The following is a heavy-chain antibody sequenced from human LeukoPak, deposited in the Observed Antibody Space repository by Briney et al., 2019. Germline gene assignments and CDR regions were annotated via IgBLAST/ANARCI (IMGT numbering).Heavy chain of an antibody. CDR2: INHSGST. CDR1: GGSFSGYY. J-gene: IGHJ4*02. V-gene: IGHV4-34*01. Sequence: SETLSLTCAVYGGSFSGYYWSWIRQPPGKGLEWIGEINHSGSTNYNPSLKSRVTILVDTSKNQVSLELSPVTAADTAVYYCVYCSSTTCYMARPYYWGQGTLVTVSS. CDR3: VYCSSTTCYMARPYY. D-gene: IGHD2-2*02.